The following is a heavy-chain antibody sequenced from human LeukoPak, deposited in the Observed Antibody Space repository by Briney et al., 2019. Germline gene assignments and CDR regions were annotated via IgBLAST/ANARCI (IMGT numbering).Heavy chain of an antibody. D-gene: IGHD1-1*01. V-gene: IGHV4-61*01. J-gene: IGHJ2*01. CDR1: GGSISSSSYY. CDR2: IYYSGST. CDR3: ARDRYGRWYFDL. Sequence: PSETLSLTCTVSGGSISSSSYYWSWIRQPPGKGLEWIGYIYYSGSTNYNPSLKSRVTISVDTSKNQFSLKLSSVTAADTAVYYCARDRYGRWYFDLWGRGTLVTVSS.